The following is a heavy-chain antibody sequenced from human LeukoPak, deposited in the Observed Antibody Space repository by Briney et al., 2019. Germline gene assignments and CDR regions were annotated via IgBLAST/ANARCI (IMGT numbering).Heavy chain of an antibody. D-gene: IGHD2-21*02. Sequence: PGGSLRLSSAASGFTLTRSAMSWVRQAPREGRQWVSAISSRGGTTYYADSVKGRFTISRDNSKSTLYLQMNSLRAEDMAVYYCANRPGDTYYYDWWGQGTMVTVSS. CDR3: ANRPGDTYYYDW. CDR2: ISSRGGTT. V-gene: IGHV3-23*01. J-gene: IGHJ4*01. CDR1: GFTLTRSA.